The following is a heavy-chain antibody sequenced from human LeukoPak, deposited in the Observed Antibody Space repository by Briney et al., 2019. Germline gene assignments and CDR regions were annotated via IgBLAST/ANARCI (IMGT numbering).Heavy chain of an antibody. Sequence: SETLSLTCTVSGGSISGADYYWSWIRQPPGKGLEWIGYVYHSGLTYYNPSLKSRVTISVDKSKNQFSLKLSSVTAADTAVYYCARDRAVAGTNFDYWAREPWSPSPQ. D-gene: IGHD6-19*01. CDR2: VYHSGLT. CDR3: ARDRAVAGTNFDY. CDR1: GGSISGADYY. V-gene: IGHV4-30-4*01. J-gene: IGHJ4*02.